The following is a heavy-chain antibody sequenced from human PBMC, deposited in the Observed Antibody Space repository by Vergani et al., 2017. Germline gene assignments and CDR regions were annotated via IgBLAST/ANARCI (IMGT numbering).Heavy chain of an antibody. V-gene: IGHV1-69*02. Sequence: QVHLEQSGTEVKKPGSSVKVSCKVSGDIFNNYTVTWVRQAPGQGLEWMGRIIPIIRLATSAQKFQDRVKITGDTSTNTVYMEMNNLRSEDTAVYYCARVDPGDNSGWEPFDYWGQGTLVTVSS. CDR2: IIPIIRLA. CDR1: GDIFNNYT. CDR3: ARVDPGDNSGWEPFDY. D-gene: IGHD6-19*01. J-gene: IGHJ4*02.